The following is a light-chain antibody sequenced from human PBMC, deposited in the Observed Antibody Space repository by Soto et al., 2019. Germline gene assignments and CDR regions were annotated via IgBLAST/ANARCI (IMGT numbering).Light chain of an antibody. J-gene: IGLJ2*01. Sequence: QSALTQPASVSGSPGQSITISCTGTSSDVGGYNYVSWYQHHPGKAPKPMIYDATNRPSGVSNRFSGSKSGNTASLTISGVQSEDEASYYCSSYTTTSTVVFGGGTKLTVL. CDR3: SSYTTTSTVV. V-gene: IGLV2-14*03. CDR2: DAT. CDR1: SSDVGGYNY.